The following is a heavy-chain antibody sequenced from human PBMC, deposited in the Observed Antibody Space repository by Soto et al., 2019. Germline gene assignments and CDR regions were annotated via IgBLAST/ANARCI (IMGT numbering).Heavy chain of an antibody. V-gene: IGHV4-39*01. CDR3: ARQSYVWGSYRYGYLLDY. Sequence: QLQLQESGPGLVKPSETLSLTCTVSGGSISSSSYYWGWIRQPPGKGLEWIGSIYYSGSTYYNPSLKSRVTISVDTSKNQFSLKLSSVTAADTAVYYCARQSYVWGSYRYGYLLDYWGQGTLVTVSS. CDR1: GGSISSSSYY. J-gene: IGHJ4*02. CDR2: IYYSGST. D-gene: IGHD3-16*02.